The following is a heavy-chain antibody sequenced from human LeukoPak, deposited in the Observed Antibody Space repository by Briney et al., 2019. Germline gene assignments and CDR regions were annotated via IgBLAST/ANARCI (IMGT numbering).Heavy chain of an antibody. CDR3: ARQYGDYVDAFDI. Sequence: ASVKVSCKASGYTFTSYGISWVRQAPGQGLEWMGWINPNSGGTNYAQKFQGRVTMTRDTSISTAYMELSRLRSDDTAVYYCARQYGDYVDAFDIWGQGTMVTVSS. D-gene: IGHD4-17*01. V-gene: IGHV1-2*02. CDR2: INPNSGGT. J-gene: IGHJ3*02. CDR1: GYTFTSYG.